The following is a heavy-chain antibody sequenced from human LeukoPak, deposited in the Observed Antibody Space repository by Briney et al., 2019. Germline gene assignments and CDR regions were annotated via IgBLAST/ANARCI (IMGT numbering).Heavy chain of an antibody. CDR3: ARDASSWYGLRYFDL. J-gene: IGHJ2*01. CDR2: INPNSGGT. D-gene: IGHD6-13*01. Sequence: ASVKVSCKASGYIFTDYYMHWVRQAPGQELGWMGRINPNSGGTNYAQKLQGRVTMTTDTSTSTAYMELRSLRSDDTAVYYCARDASSWYGLRYFDLWGRGTLVTVSS. V-gene: IGHV1/OR15-1*04. CDR1: GYIFTDYY.